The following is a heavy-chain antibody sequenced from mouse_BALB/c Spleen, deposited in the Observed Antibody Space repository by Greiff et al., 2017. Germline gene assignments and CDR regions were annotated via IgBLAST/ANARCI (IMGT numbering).Heavy chain of an antibody. CDR1: GFTFSSYG. D-gene: IGHD2-3*01. Sequence: DVKLVESGGGLVQPGGSLKLSCAASGFTFSSYGMSWVRQTPDKRLELVATINSNGGSTYYPDSVKGRFTISRDNAKNTLYLQMSSLKSEDTAMYYCARDPSDGYYVNWYFDVWGAGTTVTVSS. CDR3: ARDPSDGYYVNWYFDV. CDR2: INSNGGST. J-gene: IGHJ1*01. V-gene: IGHV5-6-3*01.